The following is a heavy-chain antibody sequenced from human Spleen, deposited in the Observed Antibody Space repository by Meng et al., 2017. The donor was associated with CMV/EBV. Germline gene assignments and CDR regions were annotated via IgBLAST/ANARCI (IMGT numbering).Heavy chain of an antibody. CDR3: ARICGGDCSTDY. V-gene: IGHV4-4*02. CDR2: IYHSGST. J-gene: IGHJ4*02. D-gene: IGHD2-21*01. Sequence: AVSGGSISSSSWWSWVRQPPGKGLEWIGEIYHSGSTNYNPSLKSRVTISVDKSKNQFSLKLSSVTAADTAVYYCARICGGDCSTDYWGQGTLVTVSS. CDR1: GGSISSSSW.